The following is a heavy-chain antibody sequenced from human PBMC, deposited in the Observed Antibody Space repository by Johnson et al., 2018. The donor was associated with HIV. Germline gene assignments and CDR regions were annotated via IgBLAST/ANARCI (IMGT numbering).Heavy chain of an antibody. Sequence: QVQLVESGGGLVQPGGSLRLSCAASGFTFSNYWMHWVRQAPGKGLEWVAVISYDGSNKYYADSVRGRFTISRDNAKNSLYLQMTSLRAEDTALYYCARDRRDYSESSGYPDYDAFDIWGQGTMVTVSS. V-gene: IGHV3-30-3*01. J-gene: IGHJ3*02. D-gene: IGHD3-22*01. CDR1: GFTFSNYW. CDR3: ARDRRDYSESSGYPDYDAFDI. CDR2: ISYDGSNK.